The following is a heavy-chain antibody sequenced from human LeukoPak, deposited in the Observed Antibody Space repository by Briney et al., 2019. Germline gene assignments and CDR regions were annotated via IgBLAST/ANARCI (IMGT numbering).Heavy chain of an antibody. CDR2: IYYTGAT. CDR1: GASIDSYY. CDR3: ARLVFSSSWYFDY. Sequence: PSETLSLTCTVSGASIDSYYWSWIRQPPGKGLEWIGYIYYTGATNYNPSLKSRVTISLDMSKNHFSLRLSSVTAADTAVYYCARLVFSSSWYFDYWGQGTLVTVSS. V-gene: IGHV4-59*12. J-gene: IGHJ4*02. D-gene: IGHD6-13*01.